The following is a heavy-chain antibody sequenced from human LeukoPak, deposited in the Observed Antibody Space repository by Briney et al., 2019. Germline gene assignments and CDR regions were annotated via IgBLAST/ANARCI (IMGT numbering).Heavy chain of an antibody. J-gene: IGHJ4*02. CDR2: IYYSGST. D-gene: IGHD1-26*01. CDR1: GGSISSYY. V-gene: IGHV4-59*01. CDR3: AGSRDKKYYFDY. Sequence: SETLSLTCTVSGGSISSYYWSWIRQPPGKGLEWIGYIYYSGSTNYNPSLKSRVTISVDTSKNQFSLKLSSVTAADTDVYYCAGSRDKKYYFDYWGQGTLVTVSS.